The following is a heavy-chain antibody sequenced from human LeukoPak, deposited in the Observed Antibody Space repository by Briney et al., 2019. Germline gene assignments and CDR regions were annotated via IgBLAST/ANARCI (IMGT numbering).Heavy chain of an antibody. V-gene: IGHV3-23*01. Sequence: GGSLTLSCAASGFTFSSLDMAWLRQAPGKGLEWVSGICASGSNTFYAASVKGRFTISRDNSKNTLYLQMSSLRVEDTAIYYCAKDSVRSGGWFYFDNWGQGTLVSVSS. CDR2: ICASGSNT. D-gene: IGHD6-19*01. CDR3: AKDSVRSGGWFYFDN. CDR1: GFTFSSLD. J-gene: IGHJ4*02.